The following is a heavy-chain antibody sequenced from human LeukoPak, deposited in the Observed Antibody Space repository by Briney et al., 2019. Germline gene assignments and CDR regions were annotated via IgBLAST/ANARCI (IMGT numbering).Heavy chain of an antibody. D-gene: IGHD4-23*01. CDR1: GFTFSSYS. V-gene: IGHV3-21*01. CDR3: ARDGVTVVTPYAFDI. CDR2: ISSSSSYI. Sequence: PGGSLRLSCAASGFTFSSYSMNWVRQAPGKGLEWGSSISSSSSYIYYADSVKGRFTISRDNAKNSLYLQMNSLRAEDTAVYYCARDGVTVVTPYAFDIWGQGTMVTVSS. J-gene: IGHJ3*02.